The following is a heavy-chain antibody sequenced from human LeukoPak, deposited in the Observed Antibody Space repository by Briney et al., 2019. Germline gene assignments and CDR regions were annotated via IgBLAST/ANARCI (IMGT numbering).Heavy chain of an antibody. Sequence: SETLSLTCTVSGGSISSYYWSWIRQPPGKGLEWIGYIYYSGSTNYNPSLKSRVTISVDTSKNQFSLKLSSVTAADTAVYYCARGYYGSGSYSFDPWGQGTLVTVSS. CDR3: ARGYYGSGSYSFDP. CDR2: IYYSGST. J-gene: IGHJ5*02. D-gene: IGHD3-10*01. V-gene: IGHV4-59*01. CDR1: GGSISSYY.